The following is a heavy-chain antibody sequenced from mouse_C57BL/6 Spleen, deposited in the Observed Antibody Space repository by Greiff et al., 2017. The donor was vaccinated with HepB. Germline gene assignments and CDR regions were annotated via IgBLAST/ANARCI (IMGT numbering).Heavy chain of an antibody. Sequence: QVQLQQPGAELVRPGSSVKLSCKASGYTFTSYWMHWVKQRPIQGLEWIGNIDPSDSETHYNQKFKDKATLTVDKSSSTAYMQLSSLTSEDSAVYYCARTVYYYGSSSFDYWGQGITLTVSS. D-gene: IGHD1-1*01. J-gene: IGHJ2*01. CDR2: IDPSDSET. CDR1: GYTFTSYW. V-gene: IGHV1-52*01. CDR3: ARTVYYYGSSSFDY.